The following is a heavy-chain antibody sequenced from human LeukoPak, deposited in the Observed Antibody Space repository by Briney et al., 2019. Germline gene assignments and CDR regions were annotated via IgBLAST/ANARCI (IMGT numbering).Heavy chain of an antibody. D-gene: IGHD7-27*01. CDR1: GSSISSYY. CDR2: IYYSGST. J-gene: IGHJ4*02. Sequence: SETLSLTCTVSGSSISSYYWSWIRQPPGKGLEWIGYIYYSGSTNYNPSLKSRVTISVDTSKNQFSLKLSSVTAADTAVYYCARTSLQLRELGIIADYWGQGTLVTVSS. CDR3: ARTSLQLRELGIIADY. V-gene: IGHV4-59*01.